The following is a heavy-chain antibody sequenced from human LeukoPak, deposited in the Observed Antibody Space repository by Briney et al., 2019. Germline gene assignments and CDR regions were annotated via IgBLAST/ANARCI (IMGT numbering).Heavy chain of an antibody. CDR2: IYYSGST. CDR1: GGSISSHY. CDR3: ARGTTIFGVVIAPFDP. V-gene: IGHV4-59*11. J-gene: IGHJ5*02. Sequence: SETLSLTCTVSGGSISSHYWSWIRQPPGKGLEWIGYIYYSGSTNYNPSLKSRVTISVDTSKNQFSLKLSSVTAADTAVYYCARGTTIFGVVIAPFDPWGQGTLVTVSS. D-gene: IGHD3-3*01.